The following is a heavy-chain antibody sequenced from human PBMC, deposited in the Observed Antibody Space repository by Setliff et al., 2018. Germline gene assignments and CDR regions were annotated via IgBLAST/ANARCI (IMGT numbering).Heavy chain of an antibody. V-gene: IGHV1-69*05. D-gene: IGHD5-12*01. J-gene: IGHJ6*03. Sequence: GASVKVSCKASGGTFSSYGISWVRQTPGQGLEWMGGTIPIFGSTNYAQKFQDRVTIITDEFTGTAYMELSSLRTEDTAVYYCAREGVDIRSSTDYRYYMDVWGKGTTVTVSS. CDR3: AREGVDIRSSTDYRYYMDV. CDR1: GGTFSSYG. CDR2: TIPIFGST.